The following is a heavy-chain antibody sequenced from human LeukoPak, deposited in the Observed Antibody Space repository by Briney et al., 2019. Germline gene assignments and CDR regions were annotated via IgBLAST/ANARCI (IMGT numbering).Heavy chain of an antibody. Sequence: GGSLRLSCAASGFTFSSYSMNWVRQAPGKGLEWVSYISSSSSTIYYADSVKGRFTISRDNAKNSLYLQMNSLRAEDTAVYYCARAVGATSGWFDPWGQGTLVTVSS. V-gene: IGHV3-48*04. D-gene: IGHD1-26*01. J-gene: IGHJ5*02. CDR1: GFTFSSYS. CDR2: ISSSSSTI. CDR3: ARAVGATSGWFDP.